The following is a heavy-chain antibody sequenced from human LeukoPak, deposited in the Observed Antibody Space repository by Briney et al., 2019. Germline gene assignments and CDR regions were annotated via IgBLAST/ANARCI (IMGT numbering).Heavy chain of an antibody. J-gene: IGHJ4*02. CDR3: VRDRKRGSISWYGNY. Sequence: SETLSLTCTVSGGSISNYYWSWIRQPAGRGLEWIGRIYTTGSTNYNPSLKSRVTMSLDTFNNQFSLKLSSVTAADTAVYYCVRDRKRGSISWYGNYWGRGTLVTVSS. CDR1: GGSISNYY. V-gene: IGHV4-4*07. D-gene: IGHD6-13*01. CDR2: IYTTGST.